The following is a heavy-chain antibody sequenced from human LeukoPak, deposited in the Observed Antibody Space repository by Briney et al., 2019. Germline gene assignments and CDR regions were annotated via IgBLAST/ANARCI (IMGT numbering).Heavy chain of an antibody. CDR1: GYTFTGYY. CDR2: INPSGGST. Sequence: GASVKVSCKASGYTFTGYYMHWVRQAPGQGLDWMGIINPSGGSTSYAQKFQGRVTMTRDMSTSTVYMELSSLRSEDTAVSYCARDRGYGGTGQWCFWDIWGQGTMVTVSS. V-gene: IGHV1-46*01. J-gene: IGHJ3*02. CDR3: ARDRGYGGTGQWCFWDI. D-gene: IGHD4-23*01.